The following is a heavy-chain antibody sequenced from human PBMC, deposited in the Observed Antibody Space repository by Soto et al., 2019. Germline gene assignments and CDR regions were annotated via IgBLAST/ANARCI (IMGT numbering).Heavy chain of an antibody. CDR1: GYTFNTYG. CDR3: ARDWRGAEGFDP. J-gene: IGHJ5*02. CDR2: IGAHNGDT. D-gene: IGHD3-3*01. Sequence: QVQLVQSGPEVKKPGASVKVSCKASGYTFNTYGFTWVRQAPGQGLEWMGSIGAHNGDTNYVQNFRGRVTMTVDTSTTTSCMELRSLTSDDTAVYFCARDWRGAEGFDPWGQGTLVTVSS. V-gene: IGHV1-18*01.